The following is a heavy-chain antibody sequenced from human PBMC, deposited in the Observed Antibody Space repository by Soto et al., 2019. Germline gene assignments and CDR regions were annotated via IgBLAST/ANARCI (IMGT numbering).Heavy chain of an antibody. CDR2: IRGSDGRT. V-gene: IGHV3-23*01. CDR3: AKYSDSSGDYYYGLDV. J-gene: IGHJ6*02. Sequence: GGSLRLSCAASGFIFSSYAMTWVRQAPGKGLEWVSTIRGSDGRTFYADAVTGRFSISRDDSRRTLYVQMNSLRAEDTAVYYCAKYSDSSGDYYYGLDVWGQGTTVTVSS. CDR1: GFIFSSYA. D-gene: IGHD6-6*01.